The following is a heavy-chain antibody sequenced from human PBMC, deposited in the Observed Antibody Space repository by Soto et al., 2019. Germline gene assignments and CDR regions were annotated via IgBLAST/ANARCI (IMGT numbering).Heavy chain of an antibody. J-gene: IGHJ3*02. V-gene: IGHV1-2*02. CDR1: GYPVTAYY. D-gene: IGHD3-3*01. Sequence: QLHLVQSGAVVKKPGASVTVSCSASGYPVTAYYMHWVRQAPGRGLEWMGGINPATGAAKYTQTFQGRVTMTRDTSTGTVFMALSGLPSEDTAVFSCARGGGVGVAGSAAFDMWGQGTLVTVSS. CDR2: INPATGAA. CDR3: ARGGGVGVAGSAAFDM.